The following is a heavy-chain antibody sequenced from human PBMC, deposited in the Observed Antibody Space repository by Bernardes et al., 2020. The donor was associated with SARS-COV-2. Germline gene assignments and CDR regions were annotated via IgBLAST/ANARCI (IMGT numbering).Heavy chain of an antibody. J-gene: IGHJ6*02. CDR1: GFTFSSYA. CDR2: ISGSGGST. Sequence: GGSLRLSCAASGFTFSSYAMSWVRQAPGKGLEWVSAISGSGGSTYYADSVKGRFTISRDNSKKTMYLQMNSLRAEDTAVYYCAKVRSDMVREVTMWGISNYYGMDVWGQGTTVTVSS. V-gene: IGHV3-23*01. D-gene: IGHD3-10*01. CDR3: AKVRSDMVREVTMWGISNYYGMDV.